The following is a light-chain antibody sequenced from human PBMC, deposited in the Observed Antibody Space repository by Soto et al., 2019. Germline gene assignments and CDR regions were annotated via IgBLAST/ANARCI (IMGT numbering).Light chain of an antibody. J-gene: IGLJ1*01. CDR2: DVS. V-gene: IGLV2-14*03. Sequence: QSALTQPASVSGSPGQSITISCTGTSSDVGGYNYVSWYQQHPAKAPKVMIYDVSNRPSGVSNRFSGSKSGNTASLTISGLQAEEEADYYCYSYTSSSTYVFGTGTKVTVL. CDR1: SSDVGGYNY. CDR3: YSYTSSSTYV.